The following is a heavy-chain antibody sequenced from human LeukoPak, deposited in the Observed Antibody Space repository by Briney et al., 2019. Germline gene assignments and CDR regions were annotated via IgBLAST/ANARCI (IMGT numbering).Heavy chain of an antibody. CDR1: GFIVSNNY. D-gene: IGHD6-19*01. Sequence: GGSLRLSCAASGFIVSNNYMTWVRQAQGKGLEWVSVIYSGCNTYSSDSLPGRFTISRDNYKNTLYLQMNRMRAEETDVYYCARDVIGKEPDIAVAGTMGDYWGQGNMVTVSP. V-gene: IGHV3-66*01. CDR3: ARDVIGKEPDIAVAGTMGDY. CDR2: IYSGCNT. J-gene: IGHJ4*02.